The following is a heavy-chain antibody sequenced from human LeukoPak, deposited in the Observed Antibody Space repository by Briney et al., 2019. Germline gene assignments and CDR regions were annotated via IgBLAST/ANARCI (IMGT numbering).Heavy chain of an antibody. Sequence: GGSLRLSCAASGFTFSNAWMSWVRQAPGKGLEWVGRIKSKTDGGTPDYAAPVKGRFTISRDDSKNTLYLQMNSLKTEDTAVYYCTTDRGIQLWYLGYWGQGTLVTVSS. CDR3: TTDRGIQLWYLGY. CDR1: GFTFSNAW. D-gene: IGHD5-18*01. J-gene: IGHJ4*02. CDR2: IKSKTDGGTP. V-gene: IGHV3-15*01.